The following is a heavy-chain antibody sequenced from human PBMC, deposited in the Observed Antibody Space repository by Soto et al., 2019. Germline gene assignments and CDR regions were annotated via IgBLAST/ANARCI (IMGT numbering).Heavy chain of an antibody. V-gene: IGHV3-30-3*01. CDR3: AREGCSSTSCYFGNDYYYYYGMDV. CDR2: ISYDGSNK. Sequence: GGSLRLSCAASGFTFSSYAMHWVRQAPGKGLEWVAVISYDGSNKYYADSVKGRFTISRDNSKNTLYLQMNSLRAEDTAVYYSAREGCSSTSCYFGNDYYYYYGMDVWGQGTTVTVSS. CDR1: GFTFSSYA. J-gene: IGHJ6*02. D-gene: IGHD2-2*01.